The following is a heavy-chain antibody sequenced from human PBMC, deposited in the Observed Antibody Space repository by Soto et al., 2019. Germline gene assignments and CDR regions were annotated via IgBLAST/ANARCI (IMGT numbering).Heavy chain of an antibody. J-gene: IGHJ3*02. V-gene: IGHV4-31*03. Sequence: QVQLQESGPGLVKPSQTLSLTCTVSGGSISSGGYYWSWIRQHPGKGLEWIGYIYYRGSTYYNPSLKGRVTISVDTSKNQFSLKLSSVTAADTAVYYCAREPSQYCSGGSCARGAFDIWGQGTMVTVSS. D-gene: IGHD2-15*01. CDR2: IYYRGST. CDR3: AREPSQYCSGGSCARGAFDI. CDR1: GGSISSGGYY.